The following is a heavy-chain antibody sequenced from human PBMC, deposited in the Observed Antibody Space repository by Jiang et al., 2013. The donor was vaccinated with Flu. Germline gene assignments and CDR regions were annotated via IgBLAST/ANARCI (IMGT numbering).Heavy chain of an antibody. D-gene: IGHD2-2*01. J-gene: IGHJ5*02. CDR2: IYYSGST. Sequence: LLKPSETLSLTCTVSGGSISSSSYYWGWIRQPPGKGLEWIGSIYYSGSTYYNPSLKSRVTISVDTSKNQFSLKLSSVTAADTAVYYCASGVVVPAAKVVWFDPWGQGTLVTVSS. CDR1: GGSISSSSYY. CDR3: ASGVVVPAAKVVWFDP. V-gene: IGHV4-39*07.